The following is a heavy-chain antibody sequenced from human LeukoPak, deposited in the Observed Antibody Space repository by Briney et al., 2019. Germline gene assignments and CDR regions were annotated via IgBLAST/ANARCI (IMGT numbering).Heavy chain of an antibody. Sequence: GASVRVSCTASGGTFSSYTISWVRQAPGQGLEWMGGIIPILGITNYAQTFKGRFTISADNSKSTAYMQMSSLRSEDTAVYYCARAEIGYGGHSLESPYYYYGMDVWGQGTTVTVSS. CDR1: GGTFSSYT. CDR2: IIPILGIT. CDR3: ARAEIGYGGHSLESPYYYYGMDV. D-gene: IGHD5-12*01. V-gene: IGHV1-69*10. J-gene: IGHJ6*02.